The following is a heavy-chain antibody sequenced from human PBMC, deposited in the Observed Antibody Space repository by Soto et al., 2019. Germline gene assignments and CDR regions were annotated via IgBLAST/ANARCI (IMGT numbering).Heavy chain of an antibody. J-gene: IGHJ5*02. CDR1: GGTFSSYA. V-gene: IGHV1-69*01. CDR2: IIPIFGTA. Sequence: QVQLVQSGAEVKKPGSSVKVSCKASGGTFSSYAISWVRQAPGQGLEWMGGIIPIFGTANYAQKFQGRVTITADESTRTAYMELSSLRSEDTAVYYCARTITMVRGVFNWFDPWGQGTLVTVSS. CDR3: ARTITMVRGVFNWFDP. D-gene: IGHD3-10*01.